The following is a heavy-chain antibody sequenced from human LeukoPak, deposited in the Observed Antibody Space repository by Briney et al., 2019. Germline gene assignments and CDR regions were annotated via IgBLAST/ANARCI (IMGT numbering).Heavy chain of an antibody. D-gene: IGHD2-15*01. J-gene: IGHJ4*02. CDR2: ISSSSTYT. CDR1: GFTFSNYY. Sequence: PGGSLRLSCAASGFTFSNYYTSWIRQAPGKGLEWVSYISSSSTYTKYADSVKGRFTISRDNAKNSLYLQMNSLRVEDTAVYYCARDLSPGSGGSWVRDYWGQGTLVTVSS. CDR3: ARDLSPGSGGSWVRDY. V-gene: IGHV3-11*06.